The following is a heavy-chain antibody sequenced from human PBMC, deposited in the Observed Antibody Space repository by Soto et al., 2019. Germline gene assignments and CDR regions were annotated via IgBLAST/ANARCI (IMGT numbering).Heavy chain of an antibody. V-gene: IGHV4-31*03. D-gene: IGHD3-10*01. CDR2: IYYSGST. CDR3: ARLYGSGSYPFDY. J-gene: IGHJ4*02. Sequence: SETLSLTCTVSGGSISSGGYYWSWIRQHPGKGLEWIGYIYYSGSTYYNPSLKSRVTISVDTSKDQFSLKLSSVTAADTAVYYCARLYGSGSYPFDYWGQGTLVRVSS. CDR1: GGSISSGGYY.